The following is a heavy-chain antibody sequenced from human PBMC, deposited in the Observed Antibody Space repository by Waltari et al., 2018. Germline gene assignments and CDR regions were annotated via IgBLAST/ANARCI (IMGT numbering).Heavy chain of an antibody. CDR2: IYSGGNI. V-gene: IGHV3-53*01. D-gene: IGHD2-8*01. CDR1: GFTVRSTS. CDR3: ARGGDDDNGYPFDH. J-gene: IGHJ4*02. Sequence: EVQLVESGGGLIQPGGSLRLSCAASGFTVRSTSMSWIRQAPGKGLEYVSTIYSGGNIYYRDSVRGRFTISRDNSNNTLYLQMNSLRAEDTAVYYCARGGDDDNGYPFDHWGQGTLVTVSS.